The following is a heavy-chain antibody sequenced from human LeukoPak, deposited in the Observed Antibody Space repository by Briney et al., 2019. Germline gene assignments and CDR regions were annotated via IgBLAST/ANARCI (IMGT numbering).Heavy chain of an antibody. CDR2: IDSRDNT. CDR3: ARESTPLRGAFDP. V-gene: IGHV3-53*04. D-gene: IGHD5-24*01. CDR1: GFTVRDNH. J-gene: IGHJ5*02. Sequence: PGGSLRLSCAASGFTVRDNHMSWVRQAPGKGLEWVSVIDSRDNTYHADSVKGRFTISRHTSMNTLYLQMNSLRAEDTAVYYCARESTPLRGAFDPWGPGTLVTVSS.